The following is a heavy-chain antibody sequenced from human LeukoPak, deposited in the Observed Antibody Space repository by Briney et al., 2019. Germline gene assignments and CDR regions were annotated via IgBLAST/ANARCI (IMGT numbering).Heavy chain of an antibody. CDR1: GYPFSSYD. Sequence: ASVKVSCKTSGYPFSSYDINWVRQATGQGLEWMEWMNPNSANTGYAQNFQGRVTMTRNTSISTAYMELSSLRPEDTAVYYCARDYCSSTSCLFDYWGQGTLVTVSS. V-gene: IGHV1-8*02. D-gene: IGHD2-2*01. J-gene: IGHJ4*02. CDR3: ARDYCSSTSCLFDY. CDR2: MNPNSANT.